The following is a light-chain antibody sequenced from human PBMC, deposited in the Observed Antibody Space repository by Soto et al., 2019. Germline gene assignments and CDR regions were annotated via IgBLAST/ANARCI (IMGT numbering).Light chain of an antibody. Sequence: QSALTQPASVSGSPGQSITISCTGTNSDVGNYNLVSWYQQHPGKAPKLMMYEVTKRPSGVSNRFSGSKSGNTASLTISGLQAEDEADYYCCSYAGGATWVFGGGTQLTVL. V-gene: IGLV2-23*02. CDR1: NSDVGNYNL. J-gene: IGLJ3*02. CDR3: CSYAGGATWV. CDR2: EVT.